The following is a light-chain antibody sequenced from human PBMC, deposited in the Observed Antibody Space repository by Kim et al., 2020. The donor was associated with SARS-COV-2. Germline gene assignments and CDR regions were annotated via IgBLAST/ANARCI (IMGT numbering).Light chain of an antibody. J-gene: IGKJ2*01. CDR3: QQYNNWPPYT. CDR1: QSVSNK. Sequence: EIVMTQSPSTLSVSPGDRATLSCRASQSVSNKLAWYQHKPGQAPRLLIYGAATRATGIPARFSGSGSGTEFTLTISSLQSEDFAVYYCQQYNNWPPYTFGQGTKLEI. CDR2: GAA. V-gene: IGKV3-15*01.